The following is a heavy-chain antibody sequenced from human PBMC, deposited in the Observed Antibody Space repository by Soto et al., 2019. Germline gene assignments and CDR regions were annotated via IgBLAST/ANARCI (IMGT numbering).Heavy chain of an antibody. J-gene: IGHJ4*02. V-gene: IGHV1-18*01. CDR2: ISAYNGNT. D-gene: IGHD6-13*01. CDR1: GYTFTSYG. CDR3: ASDWAAAGPFDY. Sequence: QVQLVQSGAEVKKPGASVKVSCKASGYTFTSYGISWVRQAPGQGLEWMGWISAYNGNTNYAQKRQGRVTMTTDTSTSTAYMELRGLGYDDTAVYYCASDWAAAGPFDYWGQGTLVTVSS.